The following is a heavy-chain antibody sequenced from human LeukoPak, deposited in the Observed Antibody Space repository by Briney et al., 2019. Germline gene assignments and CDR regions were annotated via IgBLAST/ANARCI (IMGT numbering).Heavy chain of an antibody. CDR2: IYSTGSTT. J-gene: IGHJ5*02. V-gene: IGHV3-48*03. CDR3: VRGGYGDYGRGS. CDR1: GLTFRSYE. Sequence: GGSLRLSCVASGLTFRSYEMNWVRQAPGKGVEWISYIYSTGSTTYYADSVKGRFTISRDNAKNSLYLQMNSLRVEDTAVYYCVRGGYGDYGRGSWGQGTLLTVSS. D-gene: IGHD4-17*01.